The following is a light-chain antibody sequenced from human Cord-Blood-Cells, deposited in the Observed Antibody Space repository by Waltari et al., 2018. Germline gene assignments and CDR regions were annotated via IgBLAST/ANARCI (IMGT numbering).Light chain of an antibody. V-gene: IGLV2-14*01. J-gene: IGLJ2*01. CDR2: EVS. CDR3: SSYTSSSTLVV. Sequence: QSALTQPASVPGSPGQSITISCTGPRSDVGGFNYVPWYQQHPGKAPKLMIYEVSNRPSGVSNRFSGSKSGNTASLTISGLQAEDEADYYCSSYTSSSTLVVFGGGTKLTVL. CDR1: RSDVGGFNY.